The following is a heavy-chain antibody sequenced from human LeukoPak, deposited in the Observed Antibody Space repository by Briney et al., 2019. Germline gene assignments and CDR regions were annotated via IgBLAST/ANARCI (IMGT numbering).Heavy chain of an antibody. CDR1: GYTFTSYY. V-gene: IGHV1-46*01. D-gene: IGHD5-24*01. Sequence: ASVKVSCKASGYTFTSYYMHWVRQAPGQGLEWMGIINPSGGSTSYAQKFQGRVTMTRDMSTSTVYMELSSLRSGDTAVYYCARGVGMATTFDYWGQGTLVTVSS. CDR2: INPSGGST. CDR3: ARGVGMATTFDY. J-gene: IGHJ4*02.